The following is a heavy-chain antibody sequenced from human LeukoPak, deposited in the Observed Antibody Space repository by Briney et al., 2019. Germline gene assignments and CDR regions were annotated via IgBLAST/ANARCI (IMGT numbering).Heavy chain of an antibody. CDR1: GFPLSNYA. J-gene: IGHJ4*02. D-gene: IGHD2-2*01. CDR2: FSGSGGST. V-gene: IGHV3-23*01. CDR3: AKVFCTSISCPFDY. Sequence: GGSLRFSCAASGFPLSNYAMSWVRQTPGKGLEWLSAFSGSGGSTYYEDSVKGRFTISRDNSKNTLYLQMNSLRAEDTAVYYCAKVFCTSISCPFDYWGQGTLVTVSS.